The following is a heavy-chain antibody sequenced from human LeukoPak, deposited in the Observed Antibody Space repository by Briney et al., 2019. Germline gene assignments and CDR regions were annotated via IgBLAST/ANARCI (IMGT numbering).Heavy chain of an antibody. Sequence: PSETLSLTCTVSGGSISSYYWSWIRQPAGKGLEWIGRIYTSGNTDYNPSLKGRVTMSIDTSKNQFSLKLSSVTAADTAVYYCARNGYYSADCWGQGALVTVSS. CDR2: IYTSGNT. V-gene: IGHV4-4*07. D-gene: IGHD3-3*01. CDR3: ARNGYYSADC. J-gene: IGHJ4*02. CDR1: GGSISSYY.